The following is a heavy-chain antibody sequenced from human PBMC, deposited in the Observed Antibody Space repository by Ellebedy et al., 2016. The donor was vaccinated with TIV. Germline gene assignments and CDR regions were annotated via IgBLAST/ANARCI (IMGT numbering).Heavy chain of an antibody. CDR1: GFTFSSYN. Sequence: LSLTCAASGFTFSSYNMNWVRQAPGKGLEWVSHISTSGYTKYYAESVKGRFTISRDNAKNSLYLQMNSLRDEDTAVYYCARDPADYWGQGTLVTVSS. J-gene: IGHJ4*02. V-gene: IGHV3-48*02. CDR3: ARDPADY. CDR2: ISTSGYTK.